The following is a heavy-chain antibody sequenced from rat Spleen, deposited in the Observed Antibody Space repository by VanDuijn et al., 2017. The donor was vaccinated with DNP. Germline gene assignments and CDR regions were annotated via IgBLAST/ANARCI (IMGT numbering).Heavy chain of an antibody. CDR3: AIQLGVFDY. D-gene: IGHD3-8*01. CDR1: GYSITSNY. Sequence: EVQLQESGPGLVKPSQSLSLTCSVTGYSITSNYWGWIRKFPGNKMEWIGHISYSGSPRYNPSLKSRISLTTDTSKNQFFLQVNSMTPEDTATYYCAIQLGVFDYWGQGVPVTVSS. CDR2: ISYSGSP. J-gene: IGHJ2*01. V-gene: IGHV3-1*01.